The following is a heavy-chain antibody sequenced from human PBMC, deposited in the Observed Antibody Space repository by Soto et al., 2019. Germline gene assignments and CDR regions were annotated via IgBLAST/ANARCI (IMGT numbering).Heavy chain of an antibody. Sequence: SETLSPTCTVSGGSISSGAYYWSWIRPHPGKGLEWIGYIYYSGSTYYNPSFKSRVTISVVTSKNQFSLKLSSVTAADTAVYYCGRAHYYYDRSGYFHYWGQGSLVTVSS. CDR1: GGSISSGAYY. CDR2: IYYSGST. V-gene: IGHV4-31*03. J-gene: IGHJ4*02. D-gene: IGHD3-22*01. CDR3: GRAHYYYDRSGYFHY.